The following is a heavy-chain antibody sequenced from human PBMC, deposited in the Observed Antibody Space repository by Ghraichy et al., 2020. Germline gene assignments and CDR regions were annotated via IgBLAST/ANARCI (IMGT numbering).Heavy chain of an antibody. CDR3: ASHYGDYEDAFDI. CDR2: IYPGDSDT. CDR1: GYSFTSYW. Sequence: GESLNISCKGSGYSFTSYWIGWVRQMPGKGLEWMGIIYPGDSDTRYSPSFQGQVTISADKSISTAYLQWSSLKASDTALYYCASHYGDYEDAFDIWGQGTMVTVSS. V-gene: IGHV5-51*01. J-gene: IGHJ3*02. D-gene: IGHD4-17*01.